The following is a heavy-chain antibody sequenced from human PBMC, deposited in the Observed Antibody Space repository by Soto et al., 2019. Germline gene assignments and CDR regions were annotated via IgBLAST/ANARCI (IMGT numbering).Heavy chain of an antibody. D-gene: IGHD3-10*02. V-gene: IGHV4-61*03. CDR2: IYYSGNT. CDR3: ARGDRPTMWVAFDV. J-gene: IGHJ3*01. CDR1: GGSVSSGSYY. Sequence: QVQLQESGPGLVKPSETLSLTCTVSGGSVSSGSYYWSWFRQPPGKGLEWIGYIYYSGNTHYNPCLERRVTISVDTSRKNFSLRMSSVTAADTAVYYCARGDRPTMWVAFDVWGQGTMVTVSS.